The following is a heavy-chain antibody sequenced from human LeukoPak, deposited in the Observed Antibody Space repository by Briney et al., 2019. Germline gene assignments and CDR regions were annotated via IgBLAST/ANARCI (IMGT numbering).Heavy chain of an antibody. J-gene: IGHJ4*02. CDR2: INPSGGST. CDR3: ARDREDSSGWYRGFDY. V-gene: IGHV1-46*01. D-gene: IGHD6-19*01. Sequence: VASVKVSCKASGYTFTSYDMHWVRQAPGQGLEWMGIINPSGGSTSYAQKFQGRVTMTRDMSTSTVYMELSSLRSEDTAVYYCARDREDSSGWYRGFDYWGQGTLVTVSS. CDR1: GYTFTSYD.